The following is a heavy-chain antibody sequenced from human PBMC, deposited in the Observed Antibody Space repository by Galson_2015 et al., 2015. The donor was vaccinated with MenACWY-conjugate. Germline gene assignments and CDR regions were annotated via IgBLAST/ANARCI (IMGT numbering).Heavy chain of an antibody. D-gene: IGHD1-26*01. J-gene: IGHJ4*02. CDR2: MYHSGST. CDR3: ARGATLTYFFDY. CDR1: GYSISSGYY. V-gene: IGHV4-38-2*01. Sequence: SETLSLTCAVSGYSISSGYYWGWLRQPPGKGLEWIGSMYHSGSTDYNPSLKSRVTISVDTSKNQFSLKLSSVTAADTAVYYCARGATLTYFFDYWGQGTLVTVSS.